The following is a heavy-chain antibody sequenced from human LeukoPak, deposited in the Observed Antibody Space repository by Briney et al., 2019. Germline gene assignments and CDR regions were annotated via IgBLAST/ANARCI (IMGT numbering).Heavy chain of an antibody. D-gene: IGHD3-3*01. V-gene: IGHV1-69*04. J-gene: IGHJ6*02. CDR3: ARDGFYDFWSGYYEAYYYGMDV. CDR1: GGTFSSYA. Sequence: SVKVSCKASGGTFSSYAISWVRQAPGQGLEWMGRIIPILGIANYAQKFQGRVTITADKSTSTAYMELSSLRSEGTAVYYCARDGFYDFWSGYYEAYYYGMDVWGQGTTVTVSS. CDR2: IIPILGIA.